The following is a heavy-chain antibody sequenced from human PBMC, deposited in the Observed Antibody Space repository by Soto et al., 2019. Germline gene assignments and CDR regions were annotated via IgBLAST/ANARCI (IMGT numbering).Heavy chain of an antibody. J-gene: IGHJ4*02. D-gene: IGHD2-21*02. V-gene: IGHV4-4*02. CDR1: GGSISSSNW. CDR2: IYHSGST. Sequence: SETLSLTCAVSGGSISSSNWWSWVRQPPGKGLEWIGEIYHSGSTNYNPSLKSRVTISVDTSKNQFSLKLSSVTAADTAVYYCARGSPVATDYWGQGTLVTVSS. CDR3: ARGSPVATDY.